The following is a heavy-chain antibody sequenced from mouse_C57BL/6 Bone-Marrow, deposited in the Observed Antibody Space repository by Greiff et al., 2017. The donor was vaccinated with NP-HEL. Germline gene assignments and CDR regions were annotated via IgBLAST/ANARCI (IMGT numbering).Heavy chain of an antibody. CDR3: ARPSTVVPLAMDY. CDR1: GFTFSDYG. J-gene: IGHJ4*01. Sequence: EVKVVESGGGLVKPGGSLKLSCAASGFTFSDYGMHWVRQAPEKGLEWVAYISSGSSTIYYADTVKGRFTISRDNAKNTLFLQMTSLRSEDTAMYYCARPSTVVPLAMDYWGQGTSVTVSS. D-gene: IGHD1-1*01. V-gene: IGHV5-17*01. CDR2: ISSGSSTI.